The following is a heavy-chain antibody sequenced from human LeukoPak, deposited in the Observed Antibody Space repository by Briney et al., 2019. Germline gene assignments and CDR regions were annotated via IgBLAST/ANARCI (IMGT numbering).Heavy chain of an antibody. CDR3: AKGLSSGHYYFDY. CDR1: GFTFSSYA. V-gene: IGHV3-23*01. J-gene: IGHJ4*02. Sequence: GGSLRLSRAACGFTFSSYAMSWVGQAAGKGLEGVAAISGSGGSTYYADSVKGRFTISRDNSKNTLYLQMNSLRAQDTAVYYCAKGLSSGHYYFDYWGQGTLVTASS. CDR2: ISGSGGST. D-gene: IGHD3-22*01.